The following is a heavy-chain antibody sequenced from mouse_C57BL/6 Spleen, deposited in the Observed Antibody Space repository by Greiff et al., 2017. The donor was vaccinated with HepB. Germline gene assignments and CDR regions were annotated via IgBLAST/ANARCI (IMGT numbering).Heavy chain of an antibody. J-gene: IGHJ4*01. V-gene: IGHV1-9*01. CDR3: ARREGYDYDFYYYAMDY. CDR1: GYTFTGYW. D-gene: IGHD2-4*01. Sequence: VQLQQSGAELMKPGASVKLSCKATGYTFTGYWIEWVKQRPGHGLEWIGEILPGSGSTNYNEKFKGKATFTADTSSNTAYMQLSSLTTEDSAIYYCARREGYDYDFYYYAMDYWGQGTSVTVSS. CDR2: ILPGSGST.